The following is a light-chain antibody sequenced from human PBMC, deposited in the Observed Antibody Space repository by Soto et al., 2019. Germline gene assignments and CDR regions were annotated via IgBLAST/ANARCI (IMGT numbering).Light chain of an antibody. V-gene: IGLV2-8*01. Sequence: QSALTQPPSASGSPGQSVTISCTGTSSDVGGYNYVSWYQQHPGKAPKLMIYEVSKRPSGVPDRFSGSKSGNTASLTVSGLQAEYEADYYCSSYAGSLYGFGTGTKLTVL. CDR2: EVS. CDR1: SSDVGGYNY. CDR3: SSYAGSLYG. J-gene: IGLJ1*01.